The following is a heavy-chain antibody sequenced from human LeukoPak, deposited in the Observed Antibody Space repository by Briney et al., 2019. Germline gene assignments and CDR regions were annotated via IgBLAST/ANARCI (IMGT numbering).Heavy chain of an antibody. CDR1: GFSSSSYW. Sequence: GGSLRLSCAASGFSSSSYWLSWVRQAPEKGLEWVANIKQGGSEIYYVDSVKGRFTISRDNAKNSLYLQMNSLRAEDTAVYYCARGYYDFWSGYDSGDPFDDWGQGTLVTVSS. D-gene: IGHD3-3*01. J-gene: IGHJ4*02. CDR3: ARGYYDFWSGYDSGDPFDD. CDR2: IKQGGSEI. V-gene: IGHV3-7*04.